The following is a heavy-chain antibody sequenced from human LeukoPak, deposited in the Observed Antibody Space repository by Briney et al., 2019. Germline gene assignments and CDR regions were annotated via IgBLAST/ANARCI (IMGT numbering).Heavy chain of an antibody. V-gene: IGHV3-30-3*01. CDR3: ARADLGVWYDSSGYLDY. J-gene: IGHJ4*02. Sequence: GGSLRLSCAASGFTFSSYAMHWVRQAPGKGLEWVAVISYDGSNKYYADSVKGRFTISRDNSKNTLYLQMNSLRAEDTAVYYCARADLGVWYDSSGYLDYWGQGTLVTVSS. CDR2: ISYDGSNK. D-gene: IGHD3-22*01. CDR1: GFTFSSYA.